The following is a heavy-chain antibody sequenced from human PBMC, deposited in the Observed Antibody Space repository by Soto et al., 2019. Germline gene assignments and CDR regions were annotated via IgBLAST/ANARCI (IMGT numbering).Heavy chain of an antibody. J-gene: IGHJ4*02. CDR2: ISYDGSNK. D-gene: IGHD2-21*01. Sequence: EGSLRLSCAASGFTFSSYAMHWVRQAPGKGLEWVAVISYDGSNKYYADSVKGRFTISRDNSKNTLYLQMNSLRAEDTAVYYCARGLRWLCDYWGQGTLVTVSS. CDR1: GFTFSSYA. V-gene: IGHV3-30-3*01. CDR3: ARGLRWLCDY.